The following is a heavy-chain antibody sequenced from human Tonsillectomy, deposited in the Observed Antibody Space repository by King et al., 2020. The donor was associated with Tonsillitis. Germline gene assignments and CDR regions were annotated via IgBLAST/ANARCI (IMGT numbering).Heavy chain of an antibody. CDR2: ISYDGSNK. J-gene: IGHJ4*02. D-gene: IGHD4-17*01. V-gene: IGHV3-30-3*01. Sequence: VQLVESGGGVVQPGRSLRRSCAASGFTFSSYAMHWVRQAPGKGLEWVALISYDGSNKYYADSVKGRFTISRDNSKNTLYLQMNSLRGEDTAVYYCARARHLDYGDYYFDYWGQGTLVTVSS. CDR3: ARARHLDYGDYYFDY. CDR1: GFTFSSYA.